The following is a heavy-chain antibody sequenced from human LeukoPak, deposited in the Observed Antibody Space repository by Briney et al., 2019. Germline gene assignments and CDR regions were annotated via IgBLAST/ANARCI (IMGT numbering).Heavy chain of an antibody. CDR3: ARWVAIGGMDV. Sequence: PWGTLSLTCTVSGGSISSGGYYWSWLRQHPGKGLEWIGYSCDSGSTYYDPSLKSRVTISVDTSKNQFSLKLSSAPAADTALYYCARWVAIGGMDVWGQGTPVTVSS. CDR2: SCDSGST. CDR1: GGSISSGGYY. V-gene: IGHV4-31*03. J-gene: IGHJ6*02. D-gene: IGHD2-15*01.